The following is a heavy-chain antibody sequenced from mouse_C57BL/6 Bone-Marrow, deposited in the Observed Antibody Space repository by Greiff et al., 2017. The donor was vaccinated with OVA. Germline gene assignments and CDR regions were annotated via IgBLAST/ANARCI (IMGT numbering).Heavy chain of an antibody. CDR3: TGYGNYGYYAMDY. D-gene: IGHD2-1*01. Sequence: EVMLVESGGGLVQPGGSMKLSCVASGFTFSNYWMNWVRQSPEKGLEWVAQIRLKSDNYATHYAESVKGRFTISRDDSKSSVYLQMNNLRAEDTGIYYCTGYGNYGYYAMDYWGQGTSVTVSS. CDR2: IRLKSDNYAT. V-gene: IGHV6-3*01. CDR1: GFTFSNYW. J-gene: IGHJ4*01.